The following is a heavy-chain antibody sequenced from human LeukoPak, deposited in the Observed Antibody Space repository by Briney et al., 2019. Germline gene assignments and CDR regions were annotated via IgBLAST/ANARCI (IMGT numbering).Heavy chain of an antibody. CDR1: GYTFISYG. Sequence: ASVKVSCKASGYTFISYGVSWGRQAPGQGLELMGWISAYNGNTNYAQKLQGRVTMTTDTSTSTAYMELRSLRSDDTAVYYCARGSALYYYGSGSYRYFDYWGQGTLVTVSS. V-gene: IGHV1-18*01. D-gene: IGHD3-10*01. CDR2: ISAYNGNT. CDR3: ARGSALYYYGSGSYRYFDY. J-gene: IGHJ4*02.